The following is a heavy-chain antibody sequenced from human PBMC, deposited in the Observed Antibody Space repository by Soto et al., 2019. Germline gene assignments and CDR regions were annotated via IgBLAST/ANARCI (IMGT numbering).Heavy chain of an antibody. Sequence: SETLSLTCTVSGGSISSYYWSWIRQPPGKGLEWIGYIYYSGSTNYNPSHKSRVTKSEDTSKNQFSLKLSSVTAADTAVYYCAREVKVGATSWFDPWGQGTLVTVSS. J-gene: IGHJ5*02. V-gene: IGHV4-59*01. D-gene: IGHD1-26*01. CDR1: GGSISSYY. CDR2: IYYSGST. CDR3: AREVKVGATSWFDP.